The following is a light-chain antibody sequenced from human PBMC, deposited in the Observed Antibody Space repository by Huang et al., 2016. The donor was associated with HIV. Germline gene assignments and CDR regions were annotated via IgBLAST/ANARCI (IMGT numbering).Light chain of an antibody. J-gene: IGKJ1*01. CDR1: QNVYSN. CDR3: LQYYDWPPWT. Sequence: ETVMTQSPASLSLSPGERATLSCSAGQNVYSNLACYQHKPGQAPRLLIYGASTRATGVPARFSGSGSGTEFALTISSLQSEDFAVYYCLQYYDWPPWTFGQGTKVEIK. V-gene: IGKV3-15*01. CDR2: GAS.